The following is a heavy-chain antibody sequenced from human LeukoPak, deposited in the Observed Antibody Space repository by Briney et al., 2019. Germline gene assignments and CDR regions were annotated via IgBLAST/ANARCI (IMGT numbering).Heavy chain of an antibody. V-gene: IGHV3-30-3*01. D-gene: IGHD3-10*01. J-gene: IGHJ4*02. CDR3: ARVGYYASGPFSYFDY. CDR2: ISYDGSNE. CDR1: GFTFSGYA. Sequence: GRSLRLSCAASGFTFSGYAMHWVRQAPGKGLEWVAVISYDGSNEYYADSVKGRFTISRDKSKNTLYLQMNSLSVEDTAVYYCARVGYYASGPFSYFDYWGQGTLVTVSS.